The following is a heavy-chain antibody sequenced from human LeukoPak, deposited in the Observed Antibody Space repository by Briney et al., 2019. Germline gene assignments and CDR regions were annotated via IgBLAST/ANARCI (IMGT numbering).Heavy chain of an antibody. D-gene: IGHD6-19*01. CDR1: GYTFTVYY. CDR3: ARVGTISSGWYFFDF. V-gene: IGHV1-2*02. Sequence: RASVKVSCKASGYTFTVYYMQWVRQAPGQGPEWMGWINPNSGGTNYAQKFQGRVTMTRDTSISTAYMELSRLRFDDTAVYYCARVGTISSGWYFFDFWGQGTLVTVSS. CDR2: INPNSGGT. J-gene: IGHJ4*02.